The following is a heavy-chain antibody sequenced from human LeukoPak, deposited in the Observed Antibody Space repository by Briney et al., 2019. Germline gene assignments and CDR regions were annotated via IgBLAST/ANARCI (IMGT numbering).Heavy chain of an antibody. CDR2: IYYSGST. J-gene: IGHJ4*02. D-gene: IGHD3-10*01. V-gene: IGHV4-59*01. CDR3: ATMRGSGSVNYLFDY. Sequence: SETLSLTCTVPGGSISSYYWSWIRQPLGKGLEWIGHIYYSGSTNYNPPLKSRVTISIDTSKEQFSLKLSSVTGADTAVDYCATMRGSGSVNYLFDYWGQGTLVTVSS. CDR1: GGSISSYY.